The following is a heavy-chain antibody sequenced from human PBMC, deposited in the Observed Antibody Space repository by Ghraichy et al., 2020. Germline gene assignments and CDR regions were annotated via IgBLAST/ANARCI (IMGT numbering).Heavy chain of an antibody. Sequence: ASVKVSCKTSGYNFSDFGITWVRQAPGQGLEWMGWIGTNMGNANYAQNLQGRVSMTTDATTNTVYMELRSLRSDDTAVYYCVRDGLGKYYYDRSGYHYFDSWGQGTLVTVSP. J-gene: IGHJ4*02. D-gene: IGHD3-22*01. CDR2: IGTNMGNA. CDR1: GYNFSDFG. V-gene: IGHV1-18*01. CDR3: VRDGLGKYYYDRSGYHYFDS.